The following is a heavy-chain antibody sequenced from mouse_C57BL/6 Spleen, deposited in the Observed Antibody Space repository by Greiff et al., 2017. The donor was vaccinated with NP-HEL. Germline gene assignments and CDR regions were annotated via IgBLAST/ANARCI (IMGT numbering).Heavy chain of an antibody. Sequence: VQLQQPGAELVKPGASVKLSCKASGYTFTSYWMQWVKQRPGQGLEWFGEIDPSDSYTNYNQKFKGKATLTVDTSSSTAYMQLSSLTSEDSAVYYCARRGYSSYYAMDYWGQGTSVTVSS. CDR3: ARRGYSSYYAMDY. V-gene: IGHV1-50*01. CDR2: IDPSDSYT. D-gene: IGHD2-3*01. J-gene: IGHJ4*01. CDR1: GYTFTSYW.